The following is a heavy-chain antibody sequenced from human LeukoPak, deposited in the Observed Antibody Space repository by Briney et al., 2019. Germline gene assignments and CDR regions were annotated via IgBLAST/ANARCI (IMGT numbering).Heavy chain of an antibody. Sequence: GGSLRHSCAASRFTFSSYGMHWVRQAPGKGLEWVAVISYDGSNKYYADSVKGRFTISRDNSKNTLYLQMNSLRAEDTAVYYCAKEHNDLAREYYFDYWGQGTLVTVSS. CDR3: AKEHNDLAREYYFDY. V-gene: IGHV3-30*18. CDR1: RFTFSSYG. J-gene: IGHJ4*02. D-gene: IGHD1-1*01. CDR2: ISYDGSNK.